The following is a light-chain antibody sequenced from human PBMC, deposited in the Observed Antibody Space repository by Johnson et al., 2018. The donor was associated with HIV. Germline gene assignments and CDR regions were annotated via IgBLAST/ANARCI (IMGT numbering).Light chain of an antibody. J-gene: IGLJ1*01. CDR3: GTWDSSLSAGRGV. CDR2: ENN. V-gene: IGLV1-51*02. CDR1: SSNIGNNY. Sequence: QSVLTQPPSVSAAPGQKVTISCSGSSSNIGNNYVSWYQQLPGTAPKLLIYENNKRPSGIPDRFSGSTSGTSATLGITGLQTGDEADYYCGTWDSSLSAGRGVFGTGTKVTVL.